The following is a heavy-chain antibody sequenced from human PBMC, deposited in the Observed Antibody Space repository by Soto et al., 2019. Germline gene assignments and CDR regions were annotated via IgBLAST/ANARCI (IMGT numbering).Heavy chain of an antibody. CDR3: ERGSFGRPSRDYYFDF. Sequence: PGGSLRLSCAASGFMFSDYWMSWVRQAPGKGLERVATIKHDGSAKYYLDSVKGRFAISRDSAKDILFLQMNSLTAEDTAVYHWERGSFGRPSRDYYFDFCAQETLVPVSP. CDR1: GFMFSDYW. D-gene: IGHD3-10*01. V-gene: IGHV3-7*03. J-gene: IGHJ4*02. CDR2: IKHDGSAK.